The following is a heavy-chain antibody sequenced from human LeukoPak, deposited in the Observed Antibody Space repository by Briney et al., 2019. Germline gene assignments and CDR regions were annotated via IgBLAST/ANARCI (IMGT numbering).Heavy chain of an antibody. CDR3: AKLGRGPESAFDI. V-gene: IGHV3-23*01. CDR2: ISGSGGST. J-gene: IGHJ3*02. Sequence: PGGSLRLSCAASGFTFSSYAMSWVRQAPGKGLEWVSAISGSGGSTYYADSVKGRFTISRDDSKNTLYLQMNSLRAEDTAVYYCAKLGRGPESAFDIWGQGTMVTVSS. D-gene: IGHD5-12*01. CDR1: GFTFSSYA.